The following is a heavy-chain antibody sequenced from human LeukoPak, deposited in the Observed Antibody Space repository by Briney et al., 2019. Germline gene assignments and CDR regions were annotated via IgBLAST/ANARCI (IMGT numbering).Heavy chain of an antibody. V-gene: IGHV3-7*04. J-gene: IGHJ4*02. CDR1: GFTFSSYW. D-gene: IGHD3-22*01. CDR3: ARGDDNYYDSNYFDY. CDR2: IKQDGIEK. Sequence: GGSLRLSCAASGFTFSSYWMSWVRQAPGKGLEWVANIKQDGIEKYYEDSVKGRFTISRDNAKNSLYLQMNSLRAEDTAVYYCARGDDNYYDSNYFDYWGQGTPVTVSS.